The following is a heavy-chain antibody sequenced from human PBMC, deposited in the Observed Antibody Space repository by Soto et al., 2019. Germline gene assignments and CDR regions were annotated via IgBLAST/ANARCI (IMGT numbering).Heavy chain of an antibody. D-gene: IGHD3-10*01. Sequence: SVKVSCKASGGTFSSYTISWVRQAPGQGLDLMGMIIPILGIANYAQKFQGRVTITADKSTSTAYMELSSLRSEDTAVYYCASLAYYGSGSYYNLARFDYWGQGTLVTVS. CDR1: GGTFSSYT. V-gene: IGHV1-69*02. J-gene: IGHJ4*02. CDR2: IIPILGIA. CDR3: ASLAYYGSGSYYNLARFDY.